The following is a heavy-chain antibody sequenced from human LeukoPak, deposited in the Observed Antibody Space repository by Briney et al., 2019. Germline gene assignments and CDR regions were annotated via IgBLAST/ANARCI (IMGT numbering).Heavy chain of an antibody. CDR1: GGSFSGYY. J-gene: IGHJ6*03. Sequence: SETLSLTCAVYGGSFSGYYWGWIRQPPGKGLEWIGEINHSGSTSYNPSLKSRVTISVDTSKNQFSLKLNSVTAADTAVYYCQVAGTKAYYYYYMDVWGKGTTVTVSS. CDR3: QVAGTKAYYYYYMDV. CDR2: INHSGST. V-gene: IGHV4-34*01. D-gene: IGHD6-19*01.